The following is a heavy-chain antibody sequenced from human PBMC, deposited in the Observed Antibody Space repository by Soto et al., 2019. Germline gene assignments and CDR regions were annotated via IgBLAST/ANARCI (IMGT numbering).Heavy chain of an antibody. V-gene: IGHV1-8*01. D-gene: IGHD5-12*01. Sequence: GASVKVSCKASGYTFTSYDINWVRQATGQGLEWMGWMNPNSGNTGYAQKFQGRVTMTRNTSISTAYMELSSLRSEDTAVYYCAREKVDIVATIIITYYYYMDVWGKGTTVTVSS. CDR2: MNPNSGNT. CDR1: GYTFTSYD. CDR3: AREKVDIVATIIITYYYYMDV. J-gene: IGHJ6*03.